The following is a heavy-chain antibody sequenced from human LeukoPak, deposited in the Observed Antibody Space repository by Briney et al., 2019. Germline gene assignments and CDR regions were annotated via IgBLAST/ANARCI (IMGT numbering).Heavy chain of an antibody. Sequence: GGSLRLSCAASGFTFSSYAMSWVRQAPGKGLEWVSAISGSGGSTYYADSVKGRFTISRDNSKNTLYLQMNSLRAEDTAVYYCAKDSYGDYPHSNQLYNWFDPWGQGTLSPSPQ. J-gene: IGHJ5*02. D-gene: IGHD4-17*01. CDR2: ISGSGGST. CDR3: AKDSYGDYPHSNQLYNWFDP. V-gene: IGHV3-23*01. CDR1: GFTFSSYA.